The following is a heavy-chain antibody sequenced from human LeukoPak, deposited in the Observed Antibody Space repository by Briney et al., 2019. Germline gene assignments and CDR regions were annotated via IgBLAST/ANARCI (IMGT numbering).Heavy chain of an antibody. CDR1: GGSMNNYY. Sequence: SETLSLTCSVSGGSMNNYYWSWIRQAAGTGPEWIGRVYTSGSTNYNPSVKSRVTMSVDTSKKQLSLILTSVTAADTAVYYCARGGSGWYTNTFDIWGQGTMVTVSS. J-gene: IGHJ3*02. CDR3: ARGGSGWYTNTFDI. CDR2: VYTSGST. V-gene: IGHV4-4*07. D-gene: IGHD6-19*01.